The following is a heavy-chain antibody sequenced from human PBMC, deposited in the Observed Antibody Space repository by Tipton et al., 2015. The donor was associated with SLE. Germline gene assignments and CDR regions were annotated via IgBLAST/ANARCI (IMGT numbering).Heavy chain of an antibody. CDR2: IYDSGSY. CDR1: GGSIRDYY. CDR3: ARQPVYYYYYMDV. V-gene: IGHV4-59*08. J-gene: IGHJ6*03. Sequence: TLSLTCTVSGGSIRDYYWSWIRQPPGKGLEWIGYIYDSGSYNYNPSLKSRVTISSDTSKTQFSLNLNSVTAADTAVYYCARQPVYYYYYMDVWGKGTTVTVSS.